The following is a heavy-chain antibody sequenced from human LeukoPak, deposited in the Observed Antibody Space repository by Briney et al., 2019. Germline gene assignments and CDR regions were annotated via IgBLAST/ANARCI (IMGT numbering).Heavy chain of an antibody. CDR1: GGSLINYY. CDR3: ARLKYYDSTGYSPGYYMDV. D-gene: IGHD3-22*01. CDR2: IYITGST. J-gene: IGHJ6*03. Sequence: SETLSLTCTFSGGSLINYYWSWIRQPAGTGLEWVGRIYITGSTNYNPSLQSRLSMSVDTSKNQFSLRLSSVTAADTAVYYCARLKYYDSTGYSPGYYMDVWGKGITVTVSS. V-gene: IGHV4-4*07.